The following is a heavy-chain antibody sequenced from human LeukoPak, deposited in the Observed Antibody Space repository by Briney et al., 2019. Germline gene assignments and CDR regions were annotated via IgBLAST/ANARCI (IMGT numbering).Heavy chain of an antibody. Sequence: SETLSLTCTVSGGSISRSYWSWMRQPAGKGPEWIGRIYGSGTITYNPSLESRVTMSVDTSKNQFSLKLRSVTAADTAVYYCARRTNLGYSYGETYYFDYWGQGTLVTVSS. CDR1: GGSISRSY. J-gene: IGHJ4*02. CDR3: ARRTNLGYSYGETYYFDY. V-gene: IGHV4-4*07. D-gene: IGHD5-18*01. CDR2: IYGSGTI.